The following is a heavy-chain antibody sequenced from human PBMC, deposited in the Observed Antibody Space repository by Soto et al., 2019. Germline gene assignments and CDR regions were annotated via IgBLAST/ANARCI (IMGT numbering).Heavy chain of an antibody. J-gene: IGHJ6*02. CDR1: GFTFSSYS. V-gene: IGHV3-48*02. Sequence: GGSLRLSCAASGFTFSSYSMNWVRQAPGKGLEWVSYISSSSSTIYYADSVKGRFTISRDNAKNSLYLQMNSLRDEDTAVYYCARVYGSGSYGYGMDVWGQGTTVTVSS. CDR3: ARVYGSGSYGYGMDV. CDR2: ISSSSSTI. D-gene: IGHD3-10*01.